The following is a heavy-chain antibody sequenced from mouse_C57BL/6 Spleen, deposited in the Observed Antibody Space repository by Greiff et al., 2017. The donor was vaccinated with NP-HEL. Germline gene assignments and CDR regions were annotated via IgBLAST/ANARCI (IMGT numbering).Heavy chain of an antibody. CDR1: GYTFTSYW. D-gene: IGHD2-5*01. CDR3: ARYYYSNYSWFAY. CDR2: IYPGSGST. V-gene: IGHV1-55*01. J-gene: IGHJ3*01. Sequence: QVQLKESGAELVKPGASVKMSCKASGYTFTSYWITWVKQRPGQGLEWIGDIYPGSGSTNYNEKFKSKATLTVDTSSSTAYMQLSSLTSEDSAVYYCARYYYSNYSWFAYWGQGTLVTVSA.